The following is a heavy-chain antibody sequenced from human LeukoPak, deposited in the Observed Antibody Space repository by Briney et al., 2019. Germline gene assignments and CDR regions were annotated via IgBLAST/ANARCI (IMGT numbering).Heavy chain of an antibody. D-gene: IGHD5-24*01. CDR2: IIPIFGTA. Sequence: ASVKVSCKASGGTFSSYAISWVRQAPGQGLEWMGGIIPIFGTASYAQKFQGRVTITTDESTSTAYMELSSLRSEDTAVYYCARDTDGDGYNSENDAFDIWGQGTMVTVSS. J-gene: IGHJ3*02. CDR1: GGTFSSYA. CDR3: ARDTDGDGYNSENDAFDI. V-gene: IGHV1-69*05.